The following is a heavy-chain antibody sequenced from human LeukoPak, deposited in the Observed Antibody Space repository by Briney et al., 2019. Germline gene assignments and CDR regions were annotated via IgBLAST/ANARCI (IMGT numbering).Heavy chain of an antibody. CDR2: ISGSGGST. CDR3: AKDQGGYSGYDLVWVDY. V-gene: IGHV3-23*01. Sequence: GASLRLSCAASGFTFSSYAMSWVRQAPGKGLKCVSAISGSGGSTYYADSVKGRFTISRDNSKNTLYLQMNSLRAEDTAVYYCAKDQGGYSGYDLVWVDYWGQGTLVTVSS. D-gene: IGHD5-12*01. CDR1: GFTFSSYA. J-gene: IGHJ4*02.